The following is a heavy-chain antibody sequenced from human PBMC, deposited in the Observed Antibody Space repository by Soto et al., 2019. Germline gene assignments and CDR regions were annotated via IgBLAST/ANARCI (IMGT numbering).Heavy chain of an antibody. CDR2: IRQDGGEK. D-gene: IGHD4-17*01. V-gene: IGHV3-7*01. CDR1: GFTFGSFW. J-gene: IGHJ3*02. CDR3: AHPRGYGVFDAYDI. Sequence: GGSLRLSCVGSGFTFGSFWMRWVRQAPGKGLEWVADIRQDGGEKYYGDSVKGRFTISRDNAKNSLYLEMNSLRDEDTAVYYCAHPRGYGVFDAYDIWGQGAMVTVSS.